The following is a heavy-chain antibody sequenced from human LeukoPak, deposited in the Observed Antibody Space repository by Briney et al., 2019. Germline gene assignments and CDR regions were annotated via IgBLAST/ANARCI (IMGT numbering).Heavy chain of an antibody. V-gene: IGHV4-4*07. D-gene: IGHD3-22*01. J-gene: IGHJ4*02. CDR3: ARDQYYYDSSGYYRFDY. Sequence: PSETLSLTCTVSGNSISSYYWSWIRQPAGKGLEWIGRIHTSGSTNYNSSLKSRVTMSVDMSKNQFSLKLSSVTAADTGVYYCARDQYYYDSSGYYRFDYWGQGTLVTVSS. CDR2: IHTSGST. CDR1: GNSISSYY.